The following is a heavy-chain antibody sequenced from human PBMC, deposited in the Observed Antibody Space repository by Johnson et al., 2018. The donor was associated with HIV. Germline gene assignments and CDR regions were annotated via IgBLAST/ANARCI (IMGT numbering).Heavy chain of an antibody. V-gene: IGHV3-7*01. CDR3: ARGIAVSNWVDI. CDR2: IKQDGSNK. D-gene: IGHD6-19*01. CDR1: GFTFSSYW. Sequence: LQLVESGGGLVQPGGSLRLSCAASGFTFSSYWMSWVRQAPGKGLEWVANIKQDGSNKYYADSVKGRFTISRDNSKNTLYLQMNSLRAEDTAVYYCARGIAVSNWVDIWGQGTMVTVSS. J-gene: IGHJ3*02.